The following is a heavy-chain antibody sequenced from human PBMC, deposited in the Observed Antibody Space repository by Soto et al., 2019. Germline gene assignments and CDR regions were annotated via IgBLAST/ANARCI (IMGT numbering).Heavy chain of an antibody. D-gene: IGHD5-18*01. Sequence: ASVKVSCKASGYTSTSYGISWVRQAPGQGLEWMGWISAYNGNTNYAQKLQGRVTMTTDTSTSTAYIELRSLRSDDTAVCYCARDFGRDTAMVNYYYYYGMDVWGQGTTVTVSS. CDR1: GYTSTSYG. V-gene: IGHV1-18*01. CDR2: ISAYNGNT. CDR3: ARDFGRDTAMVNYYYYYGMDV. J-gene: IGHJ6*02.